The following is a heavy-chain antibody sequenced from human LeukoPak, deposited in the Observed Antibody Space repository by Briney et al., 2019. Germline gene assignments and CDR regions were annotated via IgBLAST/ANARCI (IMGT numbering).Heavy chain of an antibody. J-gene: IGHJ4*02. V-gene: IGHV3-74*01. CDR3: ARGRPHGNDY. CDR1: EFTFSSYW. CDR2: IASDGSST. D-gene: IGHD4-23*01. Sequence: GGSLRLSCAASEFTFSSYWMNWVPQAPGKGLVWVSRIASDGSSTTYADSVKGRFSISRDNAKNTLYLQMNSLRVEDTAVYYCARGRPHGNDYWGQGTLVTVSS.